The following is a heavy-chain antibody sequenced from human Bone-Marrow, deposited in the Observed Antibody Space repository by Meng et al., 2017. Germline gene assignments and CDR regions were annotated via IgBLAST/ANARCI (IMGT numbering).Heavy chain of an antibody. CDR3: ARDEDISAAGKLFGDY. D-gene: IGHD6-13*01. J-gene: IGHJ4*02. Sequence: QGHRGQSGAEVKNPGASVKVSCKASGSTFPDYWLHWVRRAPGQGLEWMGRINPKSGDTHYAQRFQGRVTMTGDTSISTAYMELSGLRSDDTAMYYCARDEDISAAGKLFGDYWGQGTLVTVSS. CDR1: GSTFPDYW. CDR2: INPKSGDT. V-gene: IGHV1-2*06.